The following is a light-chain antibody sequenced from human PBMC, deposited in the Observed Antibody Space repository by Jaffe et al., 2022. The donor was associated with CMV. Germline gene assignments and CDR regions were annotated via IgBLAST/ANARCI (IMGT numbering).Light chain of an antibody. CDR3: QSSDTTMSAYV. Sequence: QSVLAQPPSVSGAPGQRVTISCTGDKSNIGAGSDVQWYRQVPGTAPELVIYSNTNRPSGVPDRFSGSKSGTSASLAITGLQAEDEADYYCQSSDTTMSAYVFGTGTKVTVL. J-gene: IGLJ1*01. CDR2: SNT. V-gene: IGLV1-40*01. CDR1: KSNIGAGSD.